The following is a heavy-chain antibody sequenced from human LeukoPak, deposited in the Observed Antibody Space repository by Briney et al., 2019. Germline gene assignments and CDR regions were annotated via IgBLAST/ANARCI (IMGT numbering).Heavy chain of an antibody. CDR1: GGSISSYY. Sequence: SETLSLTCTVSGGSISSYYWSWIRQPPGKGLEWIGYIYYSGSTNYNPSLKSRVTISLDTSRNQFSLKLNSVTAADTAGYYCAKYNGYGLVDIWGQGTMVTVSS. CDR3: AKYNGYGLVDI. D-gene: IGHD3-10*01. V-gene: IGHV4-59*12. J-gene: IGHJ3*02. CDR2: IYYSGST.